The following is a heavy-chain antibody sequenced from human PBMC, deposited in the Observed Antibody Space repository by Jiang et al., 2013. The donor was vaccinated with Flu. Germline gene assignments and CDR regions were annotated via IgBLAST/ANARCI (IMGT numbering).Heavy chain of an antibody. CDR3: ARDRGATIAFDI. Sequence: EWIGYISYSGRRQLQPLPLKSRVTISVDTSKNQFSLKLSSVTAADTAVYYCARDRGATIAFDIWGQGTMVTVSS. J-gene: IGHJ3*02. D-gene: IGHD1-26*01. V-gene: IGHV4-59*01. CDR2: ISYSGRR.